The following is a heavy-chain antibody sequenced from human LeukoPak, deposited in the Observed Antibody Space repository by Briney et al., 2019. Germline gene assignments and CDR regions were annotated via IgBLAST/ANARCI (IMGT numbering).Heavy chain of an antibody. CDR1: GFTLSSYW. D-gene: IGHD3-22*01. Sequence: GGSLRLSCAASGFTLSSYWMHWVRQAPGKGLVWVSRINTDGSSTSYADSVKGRFTISRDNAKNTLYLQMNSLRAEDTAVYYCARGVLNYYDSSGLFDYWGQGTLVTVSS. V-gene: IGHV3-74*01. CDR2: INTDGSST. CDR3: ARGVLNYYDSSGLFDY. J-gene: IGHJ4*02.